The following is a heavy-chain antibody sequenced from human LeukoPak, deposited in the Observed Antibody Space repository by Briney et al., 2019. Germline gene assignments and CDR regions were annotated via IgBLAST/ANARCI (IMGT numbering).Heavy chain of an antibody. CDR2: ISTDGGRT. V-gene: IGHV3-64*01. Sequence: GGSLRLSCAASGFTFRTYAMSWVRQAPGRGLEYVSAISTDGGRTYYANSVKGRFTITRDSSKNTLYLQMGSLRAEDMAVYYCARVGDNNYFDYWGQGTLVTVSS. J-gene: IGHJ4*02. CDR1: GFTFRTYA. CDR3: ARVGDNNYFDY. D-gene: IGHD2-21*02.